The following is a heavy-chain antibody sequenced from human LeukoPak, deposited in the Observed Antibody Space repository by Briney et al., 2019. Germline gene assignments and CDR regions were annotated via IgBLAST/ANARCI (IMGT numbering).Heavy chain of an antibody. V-gene: IGHV1-2*02. Sequence: ASVKVSCKASGYTFTGYYMHWVRQAPGQGLEWMGWINPNSGGTNYAQKFQGRVTMTRDTSISTAYMELSRLRSGDTAVYYCAIGYSYGLYYFDYWGQGTLVTVSS. CDR1: GYTFTGYY. CDR2: INPNSGGT. CDR3: AIGYSYGLYYFDY. D-gene: IGHD5-18*01. J-gene: IGHJ4*02.